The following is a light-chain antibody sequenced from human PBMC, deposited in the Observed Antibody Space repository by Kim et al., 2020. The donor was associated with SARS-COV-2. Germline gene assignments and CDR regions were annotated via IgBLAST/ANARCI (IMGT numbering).Light chain of an antibody. Sequence: SLAPGERDTLSCKASQNVGTLLDWYQQKPGQAPRLLIYDASNRATGIPARFSGSGSGTDFTLTISSLEPEDFALYYCQQRSNWPTFGQGTRLEIK. V-gene: IGKV3-11*01. J-gene: IGKJ5*01. CDR1: QNVGTL. CDR3: QQRSNWPT. CDR2: DAS.